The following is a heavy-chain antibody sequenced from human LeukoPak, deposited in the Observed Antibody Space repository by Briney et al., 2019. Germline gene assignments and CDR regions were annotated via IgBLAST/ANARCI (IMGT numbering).Heavy chain of an antibody. Sequence: SQTLSLTCTDSGASIISGGYYWSWIRQHPGKGLEWIGYIYYTGSTYYNPSLKNRLTISIDTSKSQFSLKLTSVTAADTAVYYCARDPIAYCGADCYSDWGQGTLVTVSS. J-gene: IGHJ4*02. D-gene: IGHD2-21*02. V-gene: IGHV4-31*03. CDR3: ARDPIAYCGADCYSD. CDR2: IYYTGST. CDR1: GASIISGGYY.